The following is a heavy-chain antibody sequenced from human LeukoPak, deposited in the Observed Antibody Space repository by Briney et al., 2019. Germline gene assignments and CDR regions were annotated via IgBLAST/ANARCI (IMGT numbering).Heavy chain of an antibody. Sequence: GXXLRLSCAASGFIFSSYGMHWVRQAQGKGLEWVAYMRSDGSTKYYADSVKGRFTISRDNSKNTLYLQMNSLRPEDTAVYYCAKGYDSSGYYLDYWGQGTPVTVSS. J-gene: IGHJ4*02. CDR1: GFIFSSYG. V-gene: IGHV3-30*02. CDR3: AKGYDSSGYYLDY. D-gene: IGHD3-22*01. CDR2: MRSDGSTK.